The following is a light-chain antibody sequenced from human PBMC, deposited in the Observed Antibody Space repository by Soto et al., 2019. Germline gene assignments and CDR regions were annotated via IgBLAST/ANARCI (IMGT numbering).Light chain of an antibody. CDR3: QQYSIWRT. V-gene: IGKV3-15*01. J-gene: IGKJ1*01. CDR1: QSVGSD. Sequence: EIVMTQSPATLSVSPGERSTLSCRASQSVGSDLAWYQQKPGQAPRLVIYGASTRATGIPARFSGSGSGTEFTLTISGLQSEDFAVYYCQQYSIWRTFGQGTKGDIK. CDR2: GAS.